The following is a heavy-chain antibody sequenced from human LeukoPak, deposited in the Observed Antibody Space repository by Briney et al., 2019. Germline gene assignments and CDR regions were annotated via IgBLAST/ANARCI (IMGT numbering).Heavy chain of an antibody. V-gene: IGHV1-18*01. D-gene: IGHD3-16*02. Sequence: ASVKVSCKASGYTFTSYGISWVRQAPGQGLEWMGWISAYNGNTNYAQKLQGRVTITTDTSTSTAYMELRSLRSEDTAVYYCARDNSVGDIAWWFDPWGQGTLVTVSS. J-gene: IGHJ5*02. CDR3: ARDNSVGDIAWWFDP. CDR1: GYTFTSYG. CDR2: ISAYNGNT.